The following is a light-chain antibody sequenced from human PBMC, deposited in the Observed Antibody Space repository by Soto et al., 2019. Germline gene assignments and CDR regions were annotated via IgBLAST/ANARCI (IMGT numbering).Light chain of an antibody. J-gene: IGKJ3*01. V-gene: IGKV3-20*01. CDR3: QQYGNSPFT. CDR2: GAS. Sequence: EIVLTQSPGTLSLSPGERATLSYRASQSVTSNYLAWYHQKPGQAPRLLIYGASNRATGIPDRFSGSGSGTDFTLTISRLEPEDFAVYYCQQYGNSPFTFGPGTKVDIK. CDR1: QSVTSNY.